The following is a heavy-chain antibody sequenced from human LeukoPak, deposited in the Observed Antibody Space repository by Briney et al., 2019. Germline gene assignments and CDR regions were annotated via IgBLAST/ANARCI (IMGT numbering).Heavy chain of an antibody. D-gene: IGHD1-14*01. CDR2: IYYSGST. Sequence: SETLSLTCTASGGSISSYYWSWIRQPPGKGLEWIGYIYYSGSTNYNPSLKSRVTISVDTSKNQFSLKLSSVTAADTAVYYCARERYGYYFDYWGQGTLVTVSS. V-gene: IGHV4-59*01. CDR3: ARERYGYYFDY. CDR1: GGSISSYY. J-gene: IGHJ4*02.